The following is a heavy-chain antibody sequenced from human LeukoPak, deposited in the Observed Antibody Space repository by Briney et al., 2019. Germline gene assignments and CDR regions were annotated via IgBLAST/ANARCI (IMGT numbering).Heavy chain of an antibody. Sequence: VQPGRSLRLSCAASXFTFSTYGMHWVRQAPGKGLEWVAVISYDGSYKFYADSVKGRFTISRDNSKSTLYLQMNSLRAEDTAVYYCAKDRYSGLNTIDYWGQGTLVTVSS. CDR1: XFTFSTYG. V-gene: IGHV3-30*18. CDR3: AKDRYSGLNTIDY. D-gene: IGHD6-13*01. J-gene: IGHJ4*02. CDR2: ISYDGSYK.